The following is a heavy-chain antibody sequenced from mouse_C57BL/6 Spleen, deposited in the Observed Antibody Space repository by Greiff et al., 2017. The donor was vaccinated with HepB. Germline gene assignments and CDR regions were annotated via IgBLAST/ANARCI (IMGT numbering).Heavy chain of an antibody. Sequence: EVQLVVSGGGLVKPGGSLKLSCAASGFTFSDYGMHWVRQAPEKGLEWVAYISSGSSTIYYADTVKGRFTISRDNAKNTLFLQMTSLRSEDTAMYYCARDYYGSSYDFDYWGQGTTLTVSS. J-gene: IGHJ2*01. CDR2: ISSGSSTI. CDR3: ARDYYGSSYDFDY. CDR1: GFTFSDYG. D-gene: IGHD1-1*01. V-gene: IGHV5-17*01.